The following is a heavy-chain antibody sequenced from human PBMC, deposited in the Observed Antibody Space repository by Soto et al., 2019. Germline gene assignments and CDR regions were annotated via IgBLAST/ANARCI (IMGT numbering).Heavy chain of an antibody. Sequence: QVQLQESGPGLVKPSQTLSLTCSVSGASISSGNYYWSWIRQHPGKGLEWIGYIYYTGSTYYNPSLRSRITISEDMSKTHFSLGLSSVTAADTAVYYCARGREEAGGPFDYWGQGTLVTVSS. CDR1: GASISSGNYY. CDR2: IYYTGST. V-gene: IGHV4-31*03. D-gene: IGHD3-10*01. J-gene: IGHJ4*02. CDR3: ARGREEAGGPFDY.